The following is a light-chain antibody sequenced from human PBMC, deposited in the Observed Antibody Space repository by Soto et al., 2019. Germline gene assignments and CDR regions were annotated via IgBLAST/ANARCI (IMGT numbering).Light chain of an antibody. CDR1: QSVLYTSNNKKY. Sequence: DIVMTQSPDSLAVSLGERATINCKSSQSVLYTSNNKKYLAWYQQKAGQPPKVLIYWASTRESGVPDRFSGSGSGTDFTLTISSLQAEDVALYYCQQYYSTPPTFGQGTKVEIK. J-gene: IGKJ1*01. CDR3: QQYYSTPPT. CDR2: WAS. V-gene: IGKV4-1*01.